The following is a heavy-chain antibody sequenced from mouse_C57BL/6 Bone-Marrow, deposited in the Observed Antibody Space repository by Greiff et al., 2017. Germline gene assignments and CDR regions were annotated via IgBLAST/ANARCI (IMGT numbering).Heavy chain of an antibody. CDR2: ISSGSSTI. J-gene: IGHJ4*01. CDR1: GFTFSDYG. V-gene: IGHV5-17*01. D-gene: IGHD1-1*01. Sequence: EVKVVESGGGLVKPGGSLKLSCAASGFTFSDYGMHWVRQAPEKGLEWVAYISSGSSTIYYADTVKGRFTISRDNAKNTLFLQMTSLRSEDTAMYYCARLIYYYGKGAMDYWGQGTSVTVSS. CDR3: ARLIYYYGKGAMDY.